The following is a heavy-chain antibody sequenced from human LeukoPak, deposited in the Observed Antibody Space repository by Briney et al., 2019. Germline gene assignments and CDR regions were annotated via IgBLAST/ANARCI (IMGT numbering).Heavy chain of an antibody. CDR1: GYTFTSYY. Sequence: ASVKVSCKASGYTFTSYYMHWVRQAPGQGLGWMGIINPSGGSTSYAQKFQGRVTMTRDMSTSTDYMELRSLRSDDTAVYYCASIVAAAGTGGAWFDPWGQGTLVTVSS. CDR3: ASIVAAAGTGGAWFDP. V-gene: IGHV1-46*01. D-gene: IGHD6-13*01. CDR2: INPSGGST. J-gene: IGHJ5*02.